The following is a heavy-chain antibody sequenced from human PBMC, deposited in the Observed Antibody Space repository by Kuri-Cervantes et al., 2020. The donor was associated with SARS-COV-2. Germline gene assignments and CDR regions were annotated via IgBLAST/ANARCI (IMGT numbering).Heavy chain of an antibody. CDR3: AREYTAIYYFDL. J-gene: IGHJ2*01. V-gene: IGHV3-48*03. D-gene: IGHD5-18*01. CDR1: GFTFSRFW. CDR2: ISSSGSTI. Sequence: GGSLRLSCVASGFTFSRFWMSWVRQAPGKGLEWVSYISSSGSTIYYADSVKGRFTISRDNAKNSLYLQMNSLRAEDTAVYYCAREYTAIYYFDLWGRGTLVTVSS.